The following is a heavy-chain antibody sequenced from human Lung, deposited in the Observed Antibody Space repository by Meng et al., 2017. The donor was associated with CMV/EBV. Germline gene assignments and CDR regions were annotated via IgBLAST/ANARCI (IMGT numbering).Heavy chain of an antibody. J-gene: IGHJ6*02. Sequence: SETLSLTCAVDGGSFSGYYWSWIRQPPGKGMEWIGEINHSGSTNYNPSPKSRVTISVDTSKNQFSLKLSSVTAADTAVYYCARTTYDFWSGIYYYYYYVMYVWGQGXAVTVSS. CDR2: INHSGST. V-gene: IGHV4-34*01. CDR1: GGSFSGYY. CDR3: ARTTYDFWSGIYYYYYYVMYV. D-gene: IGHD3-3*01.